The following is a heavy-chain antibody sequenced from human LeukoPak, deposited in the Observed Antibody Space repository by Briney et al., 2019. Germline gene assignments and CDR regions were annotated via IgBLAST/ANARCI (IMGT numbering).Heavy chain of an antibody. CDR2: IYHSGST. CDR3: ARLYNRPVATDNWFDP. D-gene: IGHD5-12*01. J-gene: IGHJ5*02. CDR1: GYSISSGYY. Sequence: SETLSLTCTVSGYSISSGYYWGWIRQPPGKGLEWIGSIYHSGSTYYNLSLKSRVTISVDTSKNQFSLKLSSVTAADTAVYYCARLYNRPVATDNWFDPWGQGTLVTVSS. V-gene: IGHV4-38-2*02.